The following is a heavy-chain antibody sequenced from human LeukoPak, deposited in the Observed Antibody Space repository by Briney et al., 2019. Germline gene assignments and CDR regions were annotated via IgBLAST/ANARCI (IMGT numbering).Heavy chain of an antibody. Sequence: GGSLRLSCVASAFTFHNFAMHWVRQAPGKGLEWVAVISNDERNKYYTDSVKGRFTISRDNSKNTLYLQINSLRAEDTAVYYCSRELSFGYFDYRGQGTLVTVSS. V-gene: IGHV3-30*04. J-gene: IGHJ4*02. CDR1: AFTFHNFA. CDR3: SRELSFGYFDY. CDR2: ISNDERNK. D-gene: IGHD3-16*02.